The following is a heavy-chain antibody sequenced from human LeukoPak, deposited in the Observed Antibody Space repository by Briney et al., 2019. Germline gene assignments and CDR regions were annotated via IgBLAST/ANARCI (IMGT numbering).Heavy chain of an antibody. J-gene: IGHJ4*02. CDR1: GFTFSNYG. CDR2: IWYDGSNK. Sequence: PGRSLRLSCVASGFTFSNYGMHWVRQAPGKGLEWVAVIWYDGSNKYYADSVKGRFTISRDNSKNTLYLQMNSLRAEDTAVYYCARVWYSSSWGPDYWGQGTLVTVSS. D-gene: IGHD6-13*01. CDR3: ARVWYSSSWGPDY. V-gene: IGHV3-33*08.